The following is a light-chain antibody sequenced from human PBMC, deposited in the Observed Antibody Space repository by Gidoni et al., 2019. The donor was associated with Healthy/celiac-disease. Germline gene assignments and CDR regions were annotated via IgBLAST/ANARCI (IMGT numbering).Light chain of an antibody. V-gene: IGKV1-39*01. J-gene: IGKJ3*01. CDR2: AAS. CDR1: QRISSY. Sequence: DIQMTTSPSSLFASVGDRVTLTCRASQRISSYSYRYQQKPGKAPKLLIYAASSVQRGVPSRFSGSGSWTDFTLTISRRQPADFATYYCQQSYSTPRFTFGPGTKVDIK. CDR3: QQSYSTPRFT.